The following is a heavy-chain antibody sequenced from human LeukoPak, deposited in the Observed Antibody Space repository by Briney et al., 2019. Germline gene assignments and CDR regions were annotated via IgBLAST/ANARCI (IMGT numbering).Heavy chain of an antibody. V-gene: IGHV3-30*03. CDR3: ARGSSNVWGSYREGSYYFDY. Sequence: PGGSLRLSCAASGFTFSSYGMHWVRQAPGKGLEWVAVISYDGSSKYFADSVKGRFTISRDNSKNTLYLQMNSLRAEDTAVYYCARGSSNVWGSYREGSYYFDYWGQGTLVTVSS. CDR2: ISYDGSSK. CDR1: GFTFSSYG. J-gene: IGHJ4*02. D-gene: IGHD3-16*02.